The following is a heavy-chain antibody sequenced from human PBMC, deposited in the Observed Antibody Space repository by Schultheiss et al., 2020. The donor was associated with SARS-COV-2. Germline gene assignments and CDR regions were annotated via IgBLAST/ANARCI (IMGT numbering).Heavy chain of an antibody. V-gene: IGHV4-39*07. Sequence: SQTLSLTCTVSGGSISSSSYYWSWIRQPPGKGLEWIGEINHSGSTNYNPSLKSRVTISVDTSKNQFSLKLSSVTAADTAVYYCARPQFGVVDYWGQGTLVTVSS. CDR2: INHSGST. CDR3: ARPQFGVVDY. D-gene: IGHD3-3*01. CDR1: GGSISSSSYY. J-gene: IGHJ4*02.